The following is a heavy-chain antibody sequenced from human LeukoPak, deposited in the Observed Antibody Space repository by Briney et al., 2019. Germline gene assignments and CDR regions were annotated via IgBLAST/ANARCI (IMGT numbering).Heavy chain of an antibody. CDR1: GYTFTNFY. CDR3: ARDDNGDDWFDP. J-gene: IGHJ5*02. Sequence: ASVKVSCKASGYTFTNFYMHWVRQAPGQGLEWMGVINPSGGSTSYAQKFQGRVTMTRDTSTSTVYMELSSLRSEDTAVYYCARDDNGDDWFDPWGRGTLVTVSS. V-gene: IGHV1-46*01. CDR2: INPSGGST. D-gene: IGHD4-17*01.